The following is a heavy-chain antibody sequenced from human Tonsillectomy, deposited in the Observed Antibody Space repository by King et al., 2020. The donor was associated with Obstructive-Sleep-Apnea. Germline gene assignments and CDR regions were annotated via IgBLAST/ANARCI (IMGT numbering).Heavy chain of an antibody. V-gene: IGHV3-30*18. J-gene: IGHJ4*02. CDR3: AKDWSAAAGTGL. Sequence: QLVQSGGGVVQPGRSLRLSCAASGFTFSSYGMHWVRQAPGKGLEWGAVISYAGSNKYYDDSVKGRFTISRDNSKNTLYLQRNSLRAEATAVYYCAKDWSAAAGTGLWGQGTLVTVSS. D-gene: IGHD6-13*01. CDR2: ISYAGSNK. CDR1: GFTFSSYG.